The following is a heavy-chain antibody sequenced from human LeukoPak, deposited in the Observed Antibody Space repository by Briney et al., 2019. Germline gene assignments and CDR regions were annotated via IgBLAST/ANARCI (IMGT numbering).Heavy chain of an antibody. CDR3: ASYGSGSYRFDP. D-gene: IGHD3-10*01. CDR1: GGSISSGNYY. V-gene: IGHV4-31*03. Sequence: PSETLSLTCTVSGGSISSGNYYWSWIRQHPGKGLEWIGYIHHSGSTYYNPSLKGRVIISVDTSKNQFSLKLNSATAADTAVYYCASYGSGSYRFDPWGQGTLVTVSS. J-gene: IGHJ5*02. CDR2: IHHSGST.